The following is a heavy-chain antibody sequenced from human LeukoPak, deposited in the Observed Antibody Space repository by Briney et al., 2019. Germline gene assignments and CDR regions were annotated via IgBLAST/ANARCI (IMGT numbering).Heavy chain of an antibody. V-gene: IGHV3-48*03. CDR3: ARAWDCSSTSCYTGYYYGMDV. CDR1: GFTFSSYE. D-gene: IGHD2-2*02. Sequence: GGSLRLSCAASGFTFSSYEMNWVRQAPGKGLEWVSYISSSGSTIYHADSVKGRFTISRDNAKNSLYLQMNSLRAEDTAVYYCARAWDCSSTSCYTGYYYGMDVWGQGTTVTVSS. J-gene: IGHJ6*02. CDR2: ISSSGSTI.